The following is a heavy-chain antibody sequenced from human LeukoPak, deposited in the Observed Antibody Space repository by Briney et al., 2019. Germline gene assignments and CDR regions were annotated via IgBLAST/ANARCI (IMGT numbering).Heavy chain of an antibody. D-gene: IGHD3-10*01. CDR2: INPNSGGT. CDR1: GGTFSSFA. J-gene: IGHJ4*02. Sequence: ASVKVSCKASGGTFSSFAISWVRQAPGQGLEWMGWINPNSGGTNYAQKFQGRVTMTRDTSISTAYMELSRLRSDDTAVYYCAGVRGVTRPPDYWGQGTLVTVSS. V-gene: IGHV1-2*02. CDR3: AGVRGVTRPPDY.